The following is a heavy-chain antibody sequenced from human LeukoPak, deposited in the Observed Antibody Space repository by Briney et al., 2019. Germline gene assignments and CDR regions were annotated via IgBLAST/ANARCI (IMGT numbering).Heavy chain of an antibody. V-gene: IGHV3-49*03. Sequence: GGSLRLSCTASGFTFGDYAMGWFRQAPGKGLEWVGFIRSKAYGGTTEYAASVKGRFTISRDDSKSIAYLQMNSLKTEDTAVYYCTGGKVATRPWGQGTLVTVSS. J-gene: IGHJ5*02. D-gene: IGHD5-12*01. CDR1: GFTFGDYA. CDR2: IRSKAYGGTT. CDR3: TGGKVATRP.